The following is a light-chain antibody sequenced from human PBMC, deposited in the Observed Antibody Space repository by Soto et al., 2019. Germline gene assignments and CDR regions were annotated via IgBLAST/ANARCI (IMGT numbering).Light chain of an antibody. Sequence: EIVLTQSPGTLSLSPGERATLSCRASQRGSSNYLAWYQQKPGQAPRLLIYDASSRATGIPDRFSGSGSGTDFTLTISRLEPEDFAVYYCQQYGSSPWTFGQGTKVDNK. V-gene: IGKV3-20*01. CDR1: QRGSSNY. CDR3: QQYGSSPWT. J-gene: IGKJ1*01. CDR2: DAS.